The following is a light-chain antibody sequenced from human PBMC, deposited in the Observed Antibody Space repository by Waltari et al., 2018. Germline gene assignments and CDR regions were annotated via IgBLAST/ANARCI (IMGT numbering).Light chain of an antibody. CDR2: VNSDGSH. Sequence: QLVLTQSPSASASLGASVKLTCTLSSGHSSNIVAWHQQKPEKGPRYLMKVNSDGSHTKGDEIPERCAGSRSGSERYLTISSLQSEDEADYYCQTGGHGTWVFGGGTKLTVV. J-gene: IGLJ3*02. V-gene: IGLV4-69*01. CDR1: SGHSSNI. CDR3: QTGGHGTWV.